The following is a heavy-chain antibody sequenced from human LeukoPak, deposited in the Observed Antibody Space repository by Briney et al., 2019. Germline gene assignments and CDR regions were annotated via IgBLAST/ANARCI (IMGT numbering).Heavy chain of an antibody. J-gene: IGHJ4*02. CDR1: GGSFSGYY. Sequence: SETLSLTCAVYGGSFSGYYRTWIRQPPGKGLEWIGEINHSGSTNYNPSLKSRITISVDTSKNPFSLKLSSVAAADTAVYYCARGKGSGWTFDHWGQGTLVTVSS. CDR3: ARGKGSGWTFDH. CDR2: INHSGST. V-gene: IGHV4-34*01. D-gene: IGHD6-19*01.